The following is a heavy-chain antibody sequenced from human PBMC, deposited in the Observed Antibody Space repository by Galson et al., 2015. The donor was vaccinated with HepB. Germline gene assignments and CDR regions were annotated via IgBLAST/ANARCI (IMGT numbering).Heavy chain of an antibody. Sequence: TLSLTCIVSGGSMTRTDYYWNWIRQTPGKGLEWIGNIYHSGGTSSNPSLRSRVIISVDTSKNQFSLKLISVTAADTAVYYCASSYGSLFVWGQGTTVTVSS. V-gene: IGHV4-39*01. CDR2: IYHSGGT. CDR1: GGSMTRTDYY. CDR3: ASSYGSLFV. J-gene: IGHJ6*02. D-gene: IGHD3-10*01.